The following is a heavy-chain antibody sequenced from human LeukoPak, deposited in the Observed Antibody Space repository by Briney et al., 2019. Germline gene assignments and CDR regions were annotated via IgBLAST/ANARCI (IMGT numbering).Heavy chain of an antibody. CDR3: ARADIRAIASSGWYGFDY. D-gene: IGHD6-19*01. V-gene: IGHV1-18*01. Sequence: ASVKVSCRASGYTFTSYGISWVRQAPGQGLEWMGWISGYNGNTNYAQKFQGRVTMTTDTSTSTAYMELRSLRSDDTAGYYCARADIRAIASSGWYGFDYWGQGTLVTVSS. J-gene: IGHJ4*02. CDR2: ISGYNGNT. CDR1: GYTFTSYG.